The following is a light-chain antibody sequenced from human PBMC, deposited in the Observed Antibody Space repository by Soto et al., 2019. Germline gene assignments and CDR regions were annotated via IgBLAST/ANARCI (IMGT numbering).Light chain of an antibody. CDR2: EVS. Sequence: QSVLTQPASVSGSPGQSITISCTGTSGDVGNFNLVSWYQHHPGKAPNLIISEVSKRPSGVSNRFSGSKSGNTASLTISGLQAEDEAYYYCCSYAGGSIYVLFGGGTKLTVL. J-gene: IGLJ2*01. V-gene: IGLV2-23*02. CDR1: SGDVGNFNL. CDR3: CSYAGGSIYVL.